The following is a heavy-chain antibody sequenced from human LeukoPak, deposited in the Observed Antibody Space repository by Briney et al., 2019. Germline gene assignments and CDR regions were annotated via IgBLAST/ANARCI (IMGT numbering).Heavy chain of an antibody. D-gene: IGHD3-22*01. Sequence: SETLSLTCTVSGGSISSYYWSWIRQPPGEGLEWIGYMSYSGTSSYNPSLRSRITISVDASKKQFSLKLSSVTAADTAVYYCSRDCYSDSSGYDYPPSVWGQGTLVTVSS. J-gene: IGHJ4*02. V-gene: IGHV4-59*01. CDR2: MSYSGTS. CDR3: SRDCYSDSSGYDYPPSV. CDR1: GGSISSYY.